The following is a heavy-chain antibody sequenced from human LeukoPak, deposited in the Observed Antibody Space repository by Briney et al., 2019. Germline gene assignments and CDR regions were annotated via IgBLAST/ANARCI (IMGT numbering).Heavy chain of an antibody. CDR1: GGSISCYY. Sequence: SETLSLTCTVSGGSISCYYWSWIRQPPGKGLEGISYIYFSGATNYKPSLKSRVTISVDTSKNQFSLKLSSVTAADTAVYYCAREDPQTTVPEGLDVWGQGTTVIVSS. CDR2: IYFSGAT. V-gene: IGHV4-59*01. J-gene: IGHJ6*02. D-gene: IGHD4-17*01. CDR3: AREDPQTTVPEGLDV.